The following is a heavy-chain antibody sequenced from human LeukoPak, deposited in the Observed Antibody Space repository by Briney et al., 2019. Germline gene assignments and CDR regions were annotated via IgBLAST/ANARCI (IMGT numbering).Heavy chain of an antibody. CDR3: ARGKLGSGSIY. Sequence: GGSLRLSCEASGFTFSSYNMNWVRQAPGKRLEWVSSITSSSSSYVFYADSVKGRFTISRDNAKNSLYLQMNSLRAEDTAVYYCARGKLGSGSIYWGQGTLVTVSS. J-gene: IGHJ4*02. CDR1: GFTFSSYN. CDR2: ITSSSSSYV. V-gene: IGHV3-21*01. D-gene: IGHD3-10*02.